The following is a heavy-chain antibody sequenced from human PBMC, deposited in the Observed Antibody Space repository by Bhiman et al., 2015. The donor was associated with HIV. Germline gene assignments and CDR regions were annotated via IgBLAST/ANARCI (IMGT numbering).Heavy chain of an antibody. J-gene: IGHJ5*02. CDR1: GFTFSSYW. Sequence: EVQLVESGGGLVQPGGSLRLSCAASGFTFSSYWMSWVRQAPGKGLEWVANIKQDGSEKYYVDSVKGRFTISRDNAKNSLYLQMNSLRAEDTAVYYCARDGGGCNYEIRRGGWFDPWGQGTLVTVSS. CDR3: ARDGGGCNYEIRRGGWFDP. D-gene: IGHD5-24*01. CDR2: IKQDGSEK. V-gene: IGHV3-7*01.